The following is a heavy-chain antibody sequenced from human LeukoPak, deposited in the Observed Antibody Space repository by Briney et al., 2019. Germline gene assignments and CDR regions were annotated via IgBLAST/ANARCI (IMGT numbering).Heavy chain of an antibody. D-gene: IGHD5-18*01. CDR1: GFTVSSNH. CDR2: IYSGGST. Sequence: GGSLRLSCAASGFTVSSNHMSWVRQAPGKGLEWVSVIYSGGSTYYADSVKGRFTISRDNSKNTLYLQMNSLRAEDTAVYYCASLRIQLWRNFDYWGQGTLVTVSS. CDR3: ASLRIQLWRNFDY. V-gene: IGHV3-53*01. J-gene: IGHJ4*02.